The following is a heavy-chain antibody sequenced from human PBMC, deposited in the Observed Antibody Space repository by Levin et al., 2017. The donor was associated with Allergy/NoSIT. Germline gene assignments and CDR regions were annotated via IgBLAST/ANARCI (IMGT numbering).Heavy chain of an antibody. V-gene: IGHV4-39*01. J-gene: IGHJ6*03. CDR2: IYYSGST. CDR1: GGSISRSYHY. D-gene: IGHD6-19*01. Sequence: SETLSLTCTVSGGSISRSYHYWGWIRQPPGKGLDWIGSIYYSGSTNYNPSLKSRVTISVDTFKNQFSLKLNSVTAADTAVYYCVRAAVAGDSYMDDWGKGTTVTISS. CDR3: VRAAVAGDSYMDD.